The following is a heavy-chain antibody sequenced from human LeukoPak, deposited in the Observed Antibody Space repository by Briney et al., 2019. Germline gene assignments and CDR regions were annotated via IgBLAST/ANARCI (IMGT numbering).Heavy chain of an antibody. CDR3: GREGRIVVGAFGI. J-gene: IGHJ3*02. CDR1: GGSISGYD. CDR2: ISYSGST. D-gene: IGHD3-22*01. Sequence: PSETLSLTCTVSGGSISGYDWSWIRQPPGKGLEWVGSISYSGSTNYNPSLKSRVTIAVDTSKNEFSLKLNSVTGADTAVYYCGREGRIVVGAFGIWGQGTMVTASS. V-gene: IGHV4-59*01.